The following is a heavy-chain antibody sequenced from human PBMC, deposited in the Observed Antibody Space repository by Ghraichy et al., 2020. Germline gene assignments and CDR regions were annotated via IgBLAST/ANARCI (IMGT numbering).Heavy chain of an antibody. CDR2: INTGIGT. V-gene: IGHV3-74*01. CDR3: VRDPYETNSRAFDL. Sequence: GGSLRLSCAASEFTLSYYWMHWVRQAPGKGLMWVSRINTGIGTDYADSVKGRFTIARDNTKNTLYLQMHSLRAEDTGIYYCVRDPYETNSRAFDLWGQGAMVTVSS. CDR1: EFTLSYYW. D-gene: IGHD4-23*01. J-gene: IGHJ3*01.